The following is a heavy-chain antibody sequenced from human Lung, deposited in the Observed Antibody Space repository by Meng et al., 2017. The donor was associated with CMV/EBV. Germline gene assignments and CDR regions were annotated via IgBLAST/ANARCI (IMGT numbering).Heavy chain of an antibody. D-gene: IGHD5-12*01. V-gene: IGHV3-23*01. CDR2: ITGSGDST. J-gene: IGHJ5*02. Sequence: GGSXRLXCVASGFTFSDFAMTWVRQAPGKGLEWVSTITGSGDSTYLADSVKGRFTISRVNSKNTLYLQMSSLRADDTAIYYCAKDLAKTKRGFRYVLDWFDPWGQGTXVTVSS. CDR3: AKDLAKTKRGFRYVLDWFDP. CDR1: GFTFSDFA.